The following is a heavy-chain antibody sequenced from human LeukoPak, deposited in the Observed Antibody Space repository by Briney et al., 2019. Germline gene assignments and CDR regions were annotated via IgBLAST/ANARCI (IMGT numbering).Heavy chain of an antibody. CDR3: AREPQGSYYDYVWGSYRPLDY. CDR1: GDSVSSNSAA. J-gene: IGHJ4*02. V-gene: IGHV6-1*01. Sequence: SQTLSLTCAISGDSVSSNSAAWNWIRQSPSRGLGWLGRTYYRSKWYNDYAVSVKSRITINPDTSKNQFSLQLNSVTPEDTAVYYCAREPQGSYYDYVWGSYRPLDYWGQGTLVTVSS. D-gene: IGHD3-16*02. CDR2: TYYRSKWYN.